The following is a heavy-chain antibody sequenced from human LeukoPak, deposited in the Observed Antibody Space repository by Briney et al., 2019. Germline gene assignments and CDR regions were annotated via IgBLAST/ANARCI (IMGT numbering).Heavy chain of an antibody. Sequence: GGSLRLSCAASGFTFSSYGMHWVRQAPGKGLEWVAVISYDGSNKYYADSVKGRFTISRDNSKNTLYLQMNSLRAEDTAVYYCAKGDYDTSGPDYYYGMDVWGQGTTVTVSS. J-gene: IGHJ6*02. CDR1: GFTFSSYG. CDR2: ISYDGSNK. V-gene: IGHV3-30*18. CDR3: AKGDYDTSGPDYYYGMDV. D-gene: IGHD3-22*01.